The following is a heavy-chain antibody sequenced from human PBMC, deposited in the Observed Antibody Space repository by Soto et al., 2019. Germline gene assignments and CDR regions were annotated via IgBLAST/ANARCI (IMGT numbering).Heavy chain of an antibody. D-gene: IGHD4-17*01. CDR2: ISSSSSYI. V-gene: IGHV3-21*01. CDR3: ARGTTRSAHLYYYYMDV. Sequence: GGSLRLSCAASGFTFSSYSMNWVRQAPGKGLEWVSSISSSSSYIYYADSVKGRFTISRDNAKNSLYLQMNSLRAEDTAVYYCARGTTRSAHLYYYYMDVWGKGTTVTVSS. J-gene: IGHJ6*03. CDR1: GFTFSSYS.